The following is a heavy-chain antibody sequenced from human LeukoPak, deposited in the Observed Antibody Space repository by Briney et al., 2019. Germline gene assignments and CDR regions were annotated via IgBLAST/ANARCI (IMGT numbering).Heavy chain of an antibody. Sequence: PGGSLRLSCAASGFTFSSYAMSWVRQAPGKGPEWVSAISGSGGSTYYADSVKGRFTISRDNSKNTLYLQMNSLRAEDTAVYYCAKGHTVVATKLYYFDYWGQGTLVTVSS. J-gene: IGHJ4*02. CDR1: GFTFSSYA. V-gene: IGHV3-23*01. CDR2: ISGSGGST. D-gene: IGHD5-12*01. CDR3: AKGHTVVATKLYYFDY.